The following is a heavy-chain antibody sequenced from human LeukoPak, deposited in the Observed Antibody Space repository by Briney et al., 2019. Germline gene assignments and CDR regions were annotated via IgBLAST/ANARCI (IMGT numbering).Heavy chain of an antibody. Sequence: GGSLRLSCAASGFTFSTYGIHWVRQAPGKGLEWVAVIWYDGSNKYDADSVMGRFTISRDNSKNILYLQMNSLRPEDTAMYFCVRAVGPFDYWGQGTLVTVSS. J-gene: IGHJ4*02. V-gene: IGHV3-33*01. CDR2: IWYDGSNK. CDR1: GFTFSTYG. D-gene: IGHD4-23*01. CDR3: VRAVGPFDY.